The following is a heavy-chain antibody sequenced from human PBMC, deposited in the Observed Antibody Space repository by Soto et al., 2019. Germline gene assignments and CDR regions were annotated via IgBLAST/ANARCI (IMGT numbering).Heavy chain of an antibody. J-gene: IGHJ1*01. CDR1: GGSSGDVGYC. CDR3: VRFWPPPSSDALTDYPPASAY. CDR2: IYYSGST. V-gene: IGHV4-30-2*03. Sequence: PSETLRLSYAVAGGSSGDVGYCWSWIRQPPGKGLEWIGYIYYSGSTYYNPSLKSRVLISADTSKSQFSLKLSSVTAADTAVYYCVRFWPPPSSDALTDYPPASAYWGQGTLVPVSS. D-gene: IGHD3-9*01.